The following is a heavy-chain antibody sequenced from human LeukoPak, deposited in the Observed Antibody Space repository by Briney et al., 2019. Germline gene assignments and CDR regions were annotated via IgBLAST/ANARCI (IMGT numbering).Heavy chain of an antibody. CDR1: GFTFSSYA. D-gene: IGHD5-18*01. J-gene: IGHJ4*02. V-gene: IGHV3-64*01. CDR3: ARGYSYGQYYFDY. CDR2: ISSNGGST. Sequence: GGSLRLSCAASGFTFSSYAMHWVRQAPGKGLEYVSAISSNGGSTYYANSVKGRFTISRDNSKNTLYLQMGSLRAEDMAVYYCARGYSYGQYYFDYWGQGTLVTVSS.